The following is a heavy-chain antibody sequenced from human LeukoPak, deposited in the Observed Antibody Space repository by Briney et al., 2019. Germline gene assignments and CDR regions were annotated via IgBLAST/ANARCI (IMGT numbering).Heavy chain of an antibody. CDR3: AKNYYGDYYFDY. D-gene: IGHD4-17*01. J-gene: IGHJ4*02. Sequence: PGGSLRLSCTASGFTFTSYSMNWVRQAPGKGLEWVSYISTSSSTIYYADSVKGRFTISRDNAKNSLYLQMNSLRDEDTAVYYCAKNYYGDYYFDYRGQGTLVTVSS. CDR1: GFTFTSYS. CDR2: ISTSSSTI. V-gene: IGHV3-48*02.